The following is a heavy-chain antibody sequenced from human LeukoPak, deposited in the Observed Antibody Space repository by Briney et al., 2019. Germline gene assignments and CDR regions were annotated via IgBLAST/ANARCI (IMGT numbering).Heavy chain of an antibody. Sequence: PGGSLRLSCAASGFTFSSYEMNWVRQAPGKGLEWVSYISSSGSTIYYADSVKGRFTISRDNAKNSLYLQMNSLRAEDTAVYYCAREGIRAGYYYDSSGYYYRMDYYGMDVWGQGTTVTVS. D-gene: IGHD3-22*01. CDR2: ISSSGSTI. J-gene: IGHJ6*02. V-gene: IGHV3-48*03. CDR3: AREGIRAGYYYDSSGYYYRMDYYGMDV. CDR1: GFTFSSYE.